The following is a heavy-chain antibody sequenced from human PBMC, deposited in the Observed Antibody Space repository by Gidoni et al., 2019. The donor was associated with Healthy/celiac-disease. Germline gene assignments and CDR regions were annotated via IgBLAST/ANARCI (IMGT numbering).Heavy chain of an antibody. D-gene: IGHD6-19*01. Sequence: QVQLVQSGAEVKKTGSSVKVSCKAYAGTFSSYAISWMRQAPGQGLEWMGGIIPIFGTANYAQKFQVRVTITADESTSTAYMELSSLRSEDTAVYYCARAAVNSGWYFGYWGQGTLVTVSS. CDR2: IIPIFGTA. CDR3: ARAAVNSGWYFGY. CDR1: AGTFSSYA. J-gene: IGHJ4*02. V-gene: IGHV1-69*01.